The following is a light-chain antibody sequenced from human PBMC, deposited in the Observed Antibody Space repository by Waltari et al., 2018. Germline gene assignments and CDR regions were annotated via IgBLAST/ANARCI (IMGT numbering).Light chain of an antibody. CDR2: EDI. Sequence: QSALTQPASVSGSPGQSITISCTGISSDFRNYNLVSWYQQHPGEAPKLRIVEDIKRPSGVSNRFSGSKSGDTASLTISGLQSEDESDYYCCSYAGVSTWVFGGGTKVTVL. CDR1: SSDFRNYNL. J-gene: IGLJ3*02. CDR3: CSYAGVSTWV. V-gene: IGLV2-23*01.